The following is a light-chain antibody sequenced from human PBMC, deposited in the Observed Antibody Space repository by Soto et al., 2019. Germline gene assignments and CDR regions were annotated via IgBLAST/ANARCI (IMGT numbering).Light chain of an antibody. CDR1: SSDVGGYDY. J-gene: IGLJ1*01. V-gene: IGLV2-8*01. Sequence: VLTQPPSASGSPGQSVAISCTGTSSDVGGYDYVSWYQQHPGKAPKLMIYDVSKRPSGVPDRFSGSKSGNTASLTVSGLQAEDEADYYCSSYAGTHIVFGTGTKVTVL. CDR3: SSYAGTHIV. CDR2: DVS.